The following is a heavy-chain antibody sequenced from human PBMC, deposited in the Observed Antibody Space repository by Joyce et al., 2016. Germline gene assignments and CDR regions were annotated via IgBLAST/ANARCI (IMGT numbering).Heavy chain of an antibody. V-gene: IGHV1-2*02. CDR3: ARGIVNYYDTSGYYSYFDY. J-gene: IGHJ4*02. CDR1: GYTFIGYY. D-gene: IGHD3-22*01. CDR2: INPNSGGT. Sequence: QVQLVQSGAEVKKPGASLKVSCKASGYTFIGYYLHWVRQAPGQGLEWMGWINPNSGGTIYAQKLQGRVTMTRDTPISTAYMELSRLRSDDTAGYYCARGIVNYYDTSGYYSYFDYWGQGTLVTVSS.